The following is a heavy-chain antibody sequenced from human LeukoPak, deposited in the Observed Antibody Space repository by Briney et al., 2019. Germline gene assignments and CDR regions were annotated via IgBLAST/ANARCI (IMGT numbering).Heavy chain of an antibody. D-gene: IGHD3-16*01. V-gene: IGHV3-74*01. CDR2: INSDGRST. Sequence: GGSLRLSCAASGFTFSSYWMHWVRQAPGKGLVGVSRINSDGRSTNYADSVKGRFTISRDNAKNSLYLQMNSLRAEDTAVYYCARAAENYGGRFDSWGQGTLVTVSS. J-gene: IGHJ4*02. CDR3: ARAAENYGGRFDS. CDR1: GFTFSSYW.